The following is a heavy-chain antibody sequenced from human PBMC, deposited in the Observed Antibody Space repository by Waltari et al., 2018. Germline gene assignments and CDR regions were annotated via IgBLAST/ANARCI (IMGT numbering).Heavy chain of an antibody. V-gene: IGHV3-48*02. J-gene: IGHJ4*02. Sequence: EVQLVESGGVLVQPGGSLRLSCAASGSTFSGYSIAWLRQAPGKGLEGVSYISPSGSTIHYADSVKGRFTISRDNAKNSLFLQMNSLRDEDTAVYYCARDINPLLPAALDYWGQGTLVTVSS. CDR2: ISPSGSTI. CDR3: ARDINPLLPAALDY. CDR1: GSTFSGYS. D-gene: IGHD2-2*01.